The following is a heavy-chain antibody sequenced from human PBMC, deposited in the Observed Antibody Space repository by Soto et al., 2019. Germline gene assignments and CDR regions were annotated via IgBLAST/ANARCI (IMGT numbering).Heavy chain of an antibody. CDR1: GGTFSSYA. CDR3: ARDRRSPVHCSSTSCYSYYFDY. CDR2: IIPIFGTA. V-gene: IGHV1-69*01. Sequence: QVQLVQSGAEVKKPGSSVKVSCKASGGTFSSYAISWVRQAPGQGLEWMGGIIPIFGTANYAQKFQGRVTITADESTSTAYMELSSLRSEDTAVYYCARDRRSPVHCSSTSCYSYYFDYWDQGTLVTVSS. J-gene: IGHJ4*02. D-gene: IGHD2-2*01.